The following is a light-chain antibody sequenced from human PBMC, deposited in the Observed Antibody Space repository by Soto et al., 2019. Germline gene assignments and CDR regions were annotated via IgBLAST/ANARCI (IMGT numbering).Light chain of an antibody. V-gene: IGKV4-1*01. CDR1: QSVLYSSNNKNY. J-gene: IGKJ1*01. CDR2: GAS. Sequence: DIVLTQSPDSLAVSLGERATINCKSSQSVLYSSNNKNYLGWYQHKPGQPPKMIISGASNREFGVPDRFSGSGSRTDVTVTISSLQAEEVAVYYCQQYHSSPTTFGQGPKVEIK. CDR3: QQYHSSPTT.